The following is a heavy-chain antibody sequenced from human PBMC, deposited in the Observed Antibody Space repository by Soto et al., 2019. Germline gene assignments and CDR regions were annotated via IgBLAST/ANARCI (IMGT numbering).Heavy chain of an antibody. J-gene: IGHJ6*02. CDR1: RGTFSSYA. CDR2: IIPIFGTA. V-gene: IGHV1-69*12. Sequence: QVQLVQSGAEVKKPGSSVKVSCKASRGTFSSYAISWVRQAPGQGLEWMGGIIPIFGTANYAQKFQGRVTITADESTSTAYMELSSLRSEDTAVYYCARDQTADIYYYYYGMDVWGQGTTVTVSS. CDR3: ARDQTADIYYYYYGMDV.